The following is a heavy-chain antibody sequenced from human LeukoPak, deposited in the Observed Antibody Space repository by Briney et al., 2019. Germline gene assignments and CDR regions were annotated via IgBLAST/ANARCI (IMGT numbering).Heavy chain of an antibody. J-gene: IGHJ4*02. Sequence: SETLSLTCTVSGGSISSYYWSWIRQPPGKGLEWIGYIYYSGSTNYNPSLKSRVTISVDTSKNQFSLKLSSATAADTAVYYCARSPTIPPPDYYFDYWGQGTLVTVSS. CDR2: IYYSGST. CDR1: GGSISSYY. V-gene: IGHV4-59*01. CDR3: ARSPTIPPPDYYFDY. D-gene: IGHD2-21*01.